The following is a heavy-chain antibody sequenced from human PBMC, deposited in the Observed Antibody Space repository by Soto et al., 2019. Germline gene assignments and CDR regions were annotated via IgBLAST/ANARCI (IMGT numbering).Heavy chain of an antibody. D-gene: IGHD3-10*02. V-gene: IGHV3-30-3*01. CDR3: ARASYYYVAFDY. J-gene: IGHJ4*02. CDR1: GFTFSSYA. CDR2: ISYDGSNK. Sequence: VQLVESGGGVVQPGRSLRLSCAASGFTFSSYAMHWVRQAPGKGLEWVAVISYDGSNKYYADSVKGRFTISRDNSKNTLYLQMNSLRAEDTAVYYCARASYYYVAFDYWGQGTLVAVSS.